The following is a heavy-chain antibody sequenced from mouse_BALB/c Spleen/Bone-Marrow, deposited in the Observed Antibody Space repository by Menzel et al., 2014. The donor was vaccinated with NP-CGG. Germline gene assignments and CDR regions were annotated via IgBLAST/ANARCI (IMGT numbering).Heavy chain of an antibody. Sequence: LQQPGSELVRPGASVKLSCKASGYTFTSYWMHWVKQRPGQGLEWIGNIYPGSGSTNYDEKFKSKATLTVDTPSSTAYMQLSSLTSEDSAVYYCTREVRRYAMDYWGQGTSVTVSS. CDR3: TREVRRYAMDY. D-gene: IGHD2-14*01. CDR1: GYTFTSYW. CDR2: IYPGSGST. V-gene: IGHV1S22*01. J-gene: IGHJ4*01.